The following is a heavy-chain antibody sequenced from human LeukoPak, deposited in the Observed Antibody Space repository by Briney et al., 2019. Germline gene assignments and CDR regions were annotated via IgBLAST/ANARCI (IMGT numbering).Heavy chain of an antibody. V-gene: IGHV3-23*01. D-gene: IGHD3-9*01. CDR3: ARPHYDILTGYMYYFDY. Sequence: GGSLRLSCAASGFTFSSYAMTWVRQAPGKGLEWVSHITGSGASTYYADSVKGRFTISRDNSNNSLYLQMNSLRADDTAVYYCARPHYDILTGYMYYFDYWGQGTLVTISS. CDR2: ITGSGAST. J-gene: IGHJ4*02. CDR1: GFTFSSYA.